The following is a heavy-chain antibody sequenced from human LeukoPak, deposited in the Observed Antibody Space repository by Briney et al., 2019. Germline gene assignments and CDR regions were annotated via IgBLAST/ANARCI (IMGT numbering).Heavy chain of an antibody. J-gene: IGHJ6*03. D-gene: IGHD2-15*01. CDR3: ARQYCSGGSCYDFSYYMDV. CDR2: IYYTGST. CDR1: GGSISRSSYN. V-gene: IGHV4-39*01. Sequence: SETLSLTCTVSGGSISRSSYNWGWIRQPPGKGLEWIGSIYYTGSTYYNPSLKSRVTISVDTSKNQFSLKLSSVTAADTAVYYCARQYCSGGSCYDFSYYMDVWGKGTTVTISS.